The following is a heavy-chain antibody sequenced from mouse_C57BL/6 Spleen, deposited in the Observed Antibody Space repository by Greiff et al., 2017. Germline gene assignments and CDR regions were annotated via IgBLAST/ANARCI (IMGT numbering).Heavy chain of an antibody. CDR1: GYTFTSYW. CDR3: ARGVYYDYDGFAY. V-gene: IGHV1-64*01. Sequence: QVQLQQPGAELVKPGASVKLSCKASGYTFTSYWMHWVKQRPGQGLEWIGMIHSNSGSTTYNEKFKSKATLTVDKSSSTAYMQLSSLTADDSEVYYCARGVYYDYDGFAYWGQGTLVTVSA. D-gene: IGHD2-4*01. J-gene: IGHJ3*01. CDR2: IHSNSGST.